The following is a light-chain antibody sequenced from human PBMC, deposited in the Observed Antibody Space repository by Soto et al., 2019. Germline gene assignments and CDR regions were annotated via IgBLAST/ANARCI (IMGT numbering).Light chain of an antibody. J-gene: IGKJ1*01. Sequence: EIVLTQSPGTLPLSPGERATLSCRASQSVARNYLAWYQQKPGQAPRLVIYAASGRAAGIPERFSGSGSGTDFTLTISRLEPEDFAVYYCQQYGSAPWTFGQGTKVEIK. V-gene: IGKV3-20*01. CDR3: QQYGSAPWT. CDR2: AAS. CDR1: QSVARNY.